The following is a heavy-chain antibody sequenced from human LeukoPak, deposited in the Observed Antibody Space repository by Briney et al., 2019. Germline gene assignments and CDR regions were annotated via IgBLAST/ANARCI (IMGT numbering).Heavy chain of an antibody. J-gene: IGHJ3*02. CDR2: INWNGGST. Sequence: PGGSLRLSCAASGFTFDDYGMIWVRQAPGKGREWVSGINWNGGSTGYADSVKGRFTISRDNAKNSLYLQMNSLRAEDTALYYCARQSSGWYGDAFDIWGQGTMVTVSS. CDR3: ARQSSGWYGDAFDI. V-gene: IGHV3-20*04. CDR1: GFTFDDYG. D-gene: IGHD6-19*01.